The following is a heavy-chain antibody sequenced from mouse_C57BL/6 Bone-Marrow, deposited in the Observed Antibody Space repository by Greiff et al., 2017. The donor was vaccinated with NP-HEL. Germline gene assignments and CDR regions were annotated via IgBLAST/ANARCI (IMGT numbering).Heavy chain of an antibody. CDR1: GFTFSSYG. Sequence: EVQLVESGGDLVKPGGSLKLSCAASGFTFSSYGMSWVRQTPDKRLEWVATISSGGSYTYYPDSVKGRFTISRDNAKNTLYLQMSSLKSEDTAMYYCARQDYDGSRAWFAYWGQGTLVTVSA. CDR3: ARQDYDGSRAWFAY. J-gene: IGHJ3*01. CDR2: ISSGGSYT. V-gene: IGHV5-6*01. D-gene: IGHD1-1*01.